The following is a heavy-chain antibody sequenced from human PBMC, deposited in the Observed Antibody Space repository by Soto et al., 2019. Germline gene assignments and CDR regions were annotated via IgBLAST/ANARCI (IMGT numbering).Heavy chain of an antibody. J-gene: IGHJ4*02. CDR3: ARDRIVRGGSSTFVGFGY. D-gene: IGHD3-22*01. CDR2: VIPALGSP. V-gene: IGHV1-69*01. Sequence: QVQLVQSGAAVKKPGSSVKVSCKASGGTFRSSAISWVRQAPVPGLEWLGGVIPALGSPNYAQRFQGRVTSSADGSTSTAYMELRSLRSEDTAVYYCARDRIVRGGSSTFVGFGYWGQGTLVKVST. CDR1: GGTFRSSA.